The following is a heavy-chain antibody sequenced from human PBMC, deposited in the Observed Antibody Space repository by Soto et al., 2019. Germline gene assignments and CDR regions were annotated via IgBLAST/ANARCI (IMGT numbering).Heavy chain of an antibody. CDR3: ARDKMGELSIADY. D-gene: IGHD3-16*02. J-gene: IGHJ4*02. CDR1: GFTFSDYS. CDR2: ISESSDTI. V-gene: IGHV3-48*01. Sequence: EVQLVESGGGLVQPGGSLRLSCTAPGFTFSDYSMDWVRQTPGKGLEWLSYISESSDTIYYADSVKGRFTISRDNAKNSLFLQMSSLRGEDTAVYYCARDKMGELSIADYWGQGTPVTVSS.